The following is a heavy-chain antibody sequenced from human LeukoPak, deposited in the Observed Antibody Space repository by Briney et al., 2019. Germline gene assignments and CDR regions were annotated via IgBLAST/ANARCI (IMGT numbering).Heavy chain of an antibody. CDR1: GYTFTGYY. CDR3: ARDGSRRQLVDYFDY. CDR2: INPNSGGT. D-gene: IGHD6-13*01. J-gene: IGHJ4*02. Sequence: ASVKVSCRASGYTFTGYYMHWVRQAPGQGLEWMGWINPNSGGTNYAQKFQGRVTMTRDTSISTAYMELSRLRSDDTAVYYCARDGSRRQLVDYFDYWGQGTLVTVSS. V-gene: IGHV1-2*02.